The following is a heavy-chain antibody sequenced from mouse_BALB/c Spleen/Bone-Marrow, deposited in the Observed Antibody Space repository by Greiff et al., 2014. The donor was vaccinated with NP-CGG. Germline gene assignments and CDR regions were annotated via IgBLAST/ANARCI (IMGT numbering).Heavy chain of an antibody. Sequence: QVQLKESGAELMKPGASVKISCKATGYTFSRTWIEWVKQRPGHGLEWIGEILPGSGSTNYNEKFKGKATFTADTSSNTAYMQLSSLTSEDSAVYYCARNYGNYVWFANWGQGTLVTVSA. CDR3: ARNYGNYVWFAN. V-gene: IGHV1-9*01. J-gene: IGHJ3*01. CDR1: GYTFSRTW. D-gene: IGHD2-1*01. CDR2: ILPGSGST.